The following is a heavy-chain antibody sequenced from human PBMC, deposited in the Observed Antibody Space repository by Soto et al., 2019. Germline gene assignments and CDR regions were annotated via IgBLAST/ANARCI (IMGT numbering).Heavy chain of an antibody. J-gene: IGHJ4*02. V-gene: IGHV3-23*01. Sequence: PGGSLRLSCAASGFTFSTYTMSWVRQAPGKGLEWVSVIGGGGSSPSYVDSVQGRFTISRDNYKNTLFLQMSSLRAEDTAMYYCAKARCSTTNCYVPDYWGQGTLVTVSS. D-gene: IGHD2-2*01. CDR2: IGGGGSSP. CDR3: AKARCSTTNCYVPDY. CDR1: GFTFSTYT.